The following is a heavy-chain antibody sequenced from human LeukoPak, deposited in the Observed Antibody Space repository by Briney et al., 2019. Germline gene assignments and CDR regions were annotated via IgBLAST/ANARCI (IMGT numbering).Heavy chain of an antibody. Sequence: ASVKVSCKAYGYTFTGYYMHWVRQAPGQGLEWMGRINPNSGGTNYAQKFQGRVTMTRDTSISTAYMELSRLRSADTAVYYCAREENCSGGSCYYYWGQGTLVTVSS. CDR1: GYTFTGYY. D-gene: IGHD2-15*01. V-gene: IGHV1-2*06. CDR3: AREENCSGGSCYYY. CDR2: INPNSGGT. J-gene: IGHJ4*02.